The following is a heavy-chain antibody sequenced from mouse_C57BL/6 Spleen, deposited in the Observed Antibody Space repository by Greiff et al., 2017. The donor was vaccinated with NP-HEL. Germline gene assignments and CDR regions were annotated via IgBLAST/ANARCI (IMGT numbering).Heavy chain of an antibody. CDR1: GFTFSSYA. Sequence: EVKLVESGAGLVKPGGSLKLSCAASGFTFSSYAMSWVRQTPEKRLEWVAYISSGGDYIYYADTVKGRFTISRDKARNTLYLQMSSLKSEDTAMYYCTRGGYDYIDYWGQGTTLTVSS. D-gene: IGHD2-3*01. CDR2: ISSGGDYI. CDR3: TRGGYDYIDY. J-gene: IGHJ2*01. V-gene: IGHV5-9-1*02.